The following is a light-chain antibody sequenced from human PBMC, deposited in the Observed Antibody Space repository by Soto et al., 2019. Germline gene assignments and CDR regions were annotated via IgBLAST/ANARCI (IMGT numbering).Light chain of an antibody. V-gene: IGLV1-40*01. Sequence: QSVLTQPHSVSGAPGQRVTISCTGSSSNIGAGYDVHWYQQLPGTAPKLLIYGNSNRPSGVPDRFSGSKSGTSASLAITGLKAEDEADYYCQSYDSSLSGVVFGGGTKVTVL. CDR2: GNS. J-gene: IGLJ2*01. CDR1: SSNIGAGYD. CDR3: QSYDSSLSGVV.